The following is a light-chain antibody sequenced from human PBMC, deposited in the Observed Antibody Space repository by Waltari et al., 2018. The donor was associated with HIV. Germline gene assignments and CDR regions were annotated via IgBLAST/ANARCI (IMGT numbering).Light chain of an antibody. V-gene: IGKV3-11*01. Sequence: EIVLTQSPATLSFSPGDRATLSCSASQSVGSYLACYQQKPGQTPRLLIYDASNRATGIPARFSGSGSGTDFTLTISSLEPEDFPIYYCQQCSNWPPYAFGQGTKLEI. CDR2: DAS. CDR1: QSVGSY. J-gene: IGKJ2*01. CDR3: QQCSNWPPYA.